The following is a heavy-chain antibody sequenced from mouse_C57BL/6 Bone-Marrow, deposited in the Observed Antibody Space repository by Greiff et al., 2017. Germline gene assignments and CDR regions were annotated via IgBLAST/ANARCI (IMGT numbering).Heavy chain of an antibody. CDR3: ARRRDVSWYFDV. CDR1: GYTFTDYY. D-gene: IGHD3-3*01. CDR2: INPNNGGT. J-gene: IGHJ1*03. Sequence: EVQLQQSGPELVKPGASVKISCKASGYTFTDYYMNWVKQSHGKSLEWIGDINPNNGGTSYNQKFKGKATLTVDKSSSTAYMELRSLTSEDTAIYYCARRRDVSWYFDVWGTGTTVTVSS. V-gene: IGHV1-26*01.